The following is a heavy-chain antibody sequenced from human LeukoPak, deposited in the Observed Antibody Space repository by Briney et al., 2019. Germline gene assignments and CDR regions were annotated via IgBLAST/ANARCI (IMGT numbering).Heavy chain of an antibody. CDR2: IYYSGNT. Sequence: PSETLSLTCTVSGDSISNYYWSWIRQPPGKGLEWIGYIYYSGNTDYNPSLKSRVTISVDTSKNQFSLKLSSVTAADTAVYYCARDRGYDYVWGSYRYDYWGQGTLVTVSS. J-gene: IGHJ4*02. CDR1: GDSISNYY. V-gene: IGHV4-59*01. D-gene: IGHD3-16*02. CDR3: ARDRGYDYVWGSYRYDY.